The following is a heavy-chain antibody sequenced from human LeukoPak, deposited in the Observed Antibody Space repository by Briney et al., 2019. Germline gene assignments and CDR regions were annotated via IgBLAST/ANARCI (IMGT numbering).Heavy chain of an antibody. Sequence: PSETLSLTCAVYGGSFSGYYWSWIRQPPGKGLEWIGEINHSGSTNYNPSLKSRVTISVDTSKNQFSLKLSSVTAADTAVYYCARERGVGIQLWSRPFDYWGQGTLVTVSS. CDR3: ARERGVGIQLWSRPFDY. CDR2: INHSGST. V-gene: IGHV4-34*01. D-gene: IGHD5-18*01. J-gene: IGHJ4*02. CDR1: GGSFSGYY.